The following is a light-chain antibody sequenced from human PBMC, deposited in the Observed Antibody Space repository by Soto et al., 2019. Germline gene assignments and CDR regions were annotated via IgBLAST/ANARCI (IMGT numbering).Light chain of an antibody. Sequence: QSVLTQPPSVSGAPGQRVTISCTGSSSNIGAGYDVHWYQQLPGTAPKLLIYGNSNRPSGVPDRFSGSKSGTAASLAITGLQAEAEADDYCQSYDSSLSGLYVFGTGTKLTVL. V-gene: IGLV1-40*01. CDR3: QSYDSSLSGLYV. CDR2: GNS. CDR1: SSNIGAGYD. J-gene: IGLJ1*01.